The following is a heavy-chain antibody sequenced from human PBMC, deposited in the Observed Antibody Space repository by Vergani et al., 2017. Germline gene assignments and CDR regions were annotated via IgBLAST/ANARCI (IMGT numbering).Heavy chain of an antibody. J-gene: IGHJ4*02. CDR1: GGSISSGSYY. D-gene: IGHD3-10*01. CDR2: IYTSGST. Sequence: QVQLQESGPGLVKPSQTLSLTCTVSGGSISSGSYYWSWIRQPAGKGLEWIGRIYTSGSTNYNPSLKSRVTISVDTSKNQFSLKLSSVTAADTAVYYCARARVLWFGELLLDYWGQGTLVTVSS. CDR3: ARARVLWFGELLLDY. V-gene: IGHV4-61*02.